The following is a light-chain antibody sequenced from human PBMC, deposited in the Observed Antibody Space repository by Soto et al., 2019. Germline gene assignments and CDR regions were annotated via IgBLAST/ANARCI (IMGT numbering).Light chain of an antibody. CDR1: ESVSSW. J-gene: IGKJ1*01. CDR2: DAS. CDR3: QQCSSYPWT. Sequence: DIQMTQSPSSLSASVGDTVTINCRANESVSSWLAWYQQKPGQTPKLLIYDASTLETGVPSRFAGTEAETEVTLTISGLQPDDFATYYCQQCSSYPWTFGQGTRVEIK. V-gene: IGKV1-5*01.